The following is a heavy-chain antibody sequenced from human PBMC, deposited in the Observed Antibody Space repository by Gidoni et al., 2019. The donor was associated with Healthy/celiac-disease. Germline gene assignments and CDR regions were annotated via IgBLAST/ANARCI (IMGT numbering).Heavy chain of an antibody. CDR2: ISYDGSNK. V-gene: IGHV3-30*01. CDR3: ARDGTGGDY. D-gene: IGHD1-26*01. J-gene: IGHJ4*02. CDR1: GFTFSSYA. Sequence: LRGSAATAVQPLRSLSLSCAASGFTFSSYAMHWVRQAPGKGLEWVAVISYDGSNKYYADSVKGQFTISRDNSKNTLYLQMNSLRAEDTAVYYCARDGTGGDYWGQGTLVTVSS.